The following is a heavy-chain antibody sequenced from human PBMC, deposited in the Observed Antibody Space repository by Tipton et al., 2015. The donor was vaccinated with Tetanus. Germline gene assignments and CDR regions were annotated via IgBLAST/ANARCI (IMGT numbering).Heavy chain of an antibody. J-gene: IGHJ2*01. CDR1: GYTFTGYY. D-gene: IGHD3-22*01. CDR3: ARSITMIVVAYGWGWFDL. V-gene: IGHV1-2*02. Sequence: QVQLVQSGAEVKKPGASVKVSCKASGYTFTGYYMHWVRQAPGQGLEWMGWINPNSGGTNYAQKFQGRVTMTRDTSISTAYMELSRLRSDDTAVYYCARSITMIVVAYGWGWFDLWGRGTLVTVSS. CDR2: INPNSGGT.